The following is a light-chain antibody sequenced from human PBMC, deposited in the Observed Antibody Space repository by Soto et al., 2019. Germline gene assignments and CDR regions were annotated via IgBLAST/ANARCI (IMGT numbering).Light chain of an antibody. Sequence: QSALTQPASVSGSPGQSITISCTGTSSDVGNYNYVSWYQQHPGKAPKLIIYGVSNRPSGVSNRFSGSKSGNTAFLTISGLQPEDEADYYCSSFTGTTTLDVFGTGTKVTVL. CDR2: GVS. V-gene: IGLV2-14*03. CDR3: SSFTGTTTLDV. CDR1: SSDVGNYNY. J-gene: IGLJ1*01.